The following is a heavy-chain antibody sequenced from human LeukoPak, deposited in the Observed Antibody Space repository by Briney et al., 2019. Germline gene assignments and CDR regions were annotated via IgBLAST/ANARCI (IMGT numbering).Heavy chain of an antibody. J-gene: IGHJ6*03. Sequence: SETLSLTCTVSGVPVRSTGFYWGWIRQTPGKGLEWIGSVYYSGNTYRNPSLKSRVTMTVDPSRDQFSLTLSSVTAADTAVYYCARPGCTGCSSWIYTYYMDVWGKGTAVTVSS. CDR2: VYYSGNT. D-gene: IGHD2-2*01. V-gene: IGHV4-39*01. CDR1: GVPVRSTGFY. CDR3: ARPGCTGCSSWIYTYYMDV.